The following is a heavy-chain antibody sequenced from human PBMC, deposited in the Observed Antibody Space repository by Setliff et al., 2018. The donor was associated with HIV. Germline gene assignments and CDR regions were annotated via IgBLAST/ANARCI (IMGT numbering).Heavy chain of an antibody. CDR3: ARSYCVGSNCRYGLYYFDF. Sequence: TLYLTCSVSGGSITNFYWHWIRQTAGMRLEWIGRVHSNGDPNYSPSLKSRVTMSVDTSQSHVSLKLTSVTAADTAVYYCARSYCVGSNCRYGLYYFDFWGQGALVTVSS. J-gene: IGHJ4*02. V-gene: IGHV4-4*07. CDR2: VHSNGDP. CDR1: GGSITNFY. D-gene: IGHD2-15*01.